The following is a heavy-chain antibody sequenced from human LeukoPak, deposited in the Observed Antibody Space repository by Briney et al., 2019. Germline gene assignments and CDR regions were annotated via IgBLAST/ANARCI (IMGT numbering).Heavy chain of an antibody. CDR2: MNPNSGNT. J-gene: IGHJ4*02. Sequence: SVKVSCKASGYTFTSYDINWVRQATGQGLEWMGCMNPNSGNTGYAQKFQGRVTMTRNTSISTAYMELSSLRSEDTAVYYCARGRGYCSGGSCYPGDYWGQGTLVTVSS. CDR3: ARGRGYCSGGSCYPGDY. V-gene: IGHV1-8*01. D-gene: IGHD2-15*01. CDR1: GYTFTSYD.